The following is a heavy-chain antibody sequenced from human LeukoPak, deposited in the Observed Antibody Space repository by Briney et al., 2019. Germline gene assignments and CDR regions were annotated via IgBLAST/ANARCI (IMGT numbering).Heavy chain of an antibody. CDR3: ARREWELHNAFDI. V-gene: IGHV4-59*08. D-gene: IGHD1-26*01. Sequence: SETLSLTCTVSGGSISSYYWSWIRQPPGKGLEWIGYIYYSGSTNYNPSLKSRVTISIDTSKNQFSLKLSSVTAADTAVYYCARREWELHNAFDIWGQGTMVTVSS. CDR2: IYYSGST. J-gene: IGHJ3*02. CDR1: GGSISSYY.